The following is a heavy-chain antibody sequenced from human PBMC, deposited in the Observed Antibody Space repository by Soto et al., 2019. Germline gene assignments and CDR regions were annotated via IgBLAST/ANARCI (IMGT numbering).Heavy chain of an antibody. CDR2: IYPGNSDT. V-gene: IGHV5-51*01. J-gene: IGHJ6*02. CDR3: ARAFRGSPYGMDV. Sequence: GESLKISCKGSGYNSAYFWIGWVRQMPGRGLELMGIIYPGNSDTTYSPSFQGQVTISADKSIRTAYLQWRSLRASDTAIYYCARAFRGSPYGMDVWGQGTTVTVSS. D-gene: IGHD3-16*01. CDR1: GYNSAYFW.